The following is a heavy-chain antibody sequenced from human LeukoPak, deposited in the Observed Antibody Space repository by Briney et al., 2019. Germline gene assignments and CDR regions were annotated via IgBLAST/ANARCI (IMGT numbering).Heavy chain of an antibody. Sequence: ASVKVSCKASGYTFTSYGIGWVRQAPGQGLEWMGWISAYNGNTNYAQKLQGRVTMTTDTSTSTAYMELRSLRSDDTAVYYCARVKNSFYYMDVWGKGTTVTVSS. J-gene: IGHJ6*03. CDR3: ARVKNSFYYMDV. CDR2: ISAYNGNT. CDR1: GYTFTSYG. D-gene: IGHD4-11*01. V-gene: IGHV1-18*01.